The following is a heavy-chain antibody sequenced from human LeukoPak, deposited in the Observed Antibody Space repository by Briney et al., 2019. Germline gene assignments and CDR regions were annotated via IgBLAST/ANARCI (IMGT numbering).Heavy chain of an antibody. CDR2: IYYSGST. Sequence: SETLSLTYTGSGGSISSSSYYWGWIRQPPGKGLEWIGSIYYSGSTYYNPSLKSRVTISVDTSKNQFSLKLSSVTAADTAVYYCARGDFHSGVIDWGQGTLVTVSS. CDR3: ARGDFHSGVID. D-gene: IGHD2-15*01. CDR1: GGSISSSSYY. J-gene: IGHJ4*02. V-gene: IGHV4-39*07.